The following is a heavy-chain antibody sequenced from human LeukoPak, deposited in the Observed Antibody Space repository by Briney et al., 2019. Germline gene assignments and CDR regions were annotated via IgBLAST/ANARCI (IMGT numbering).Heavy chain of an antibody. Sequence: GGSLRLSCAASGFTFSSYAMHWVRQAPGKGLEWVAVISYDGSNKYYADSVKGRFTISRDNSKNTLYLQMNSLRAEDTAVYYCARSSISSSYTYWGQGTLVTVSS. CDR3: ARSSISSSYTY. V-gene: IGHV3-30*04. CDR2: ISYDGSNK. D-gene: IGHD2-2*02. J-gene: IGHJ4*02. CDR1: GFTFSSYA.